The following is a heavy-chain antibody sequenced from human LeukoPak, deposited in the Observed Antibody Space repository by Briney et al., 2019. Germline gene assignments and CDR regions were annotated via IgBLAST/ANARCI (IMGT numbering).Heavy chain of an antibody. CDR2: MSGSGDRT. CDR1: AFTFSNYG. J-gene: IGHJ3*01. CDR3: AKDYYASGTSHAFDF. D-gene: IGHD3-10*01. Sequence: GGSLRLSCAGSAFTFSNYGMHWVRQAPGKGLEWVSVMSGSGDRTDYADSVKGRFTISGDNSKNTLNLEMSSLRADDTAIYYCAKDYYASGTSHAFDFWGQGTKVTVSS. V-gene: IGHV3-23*01.